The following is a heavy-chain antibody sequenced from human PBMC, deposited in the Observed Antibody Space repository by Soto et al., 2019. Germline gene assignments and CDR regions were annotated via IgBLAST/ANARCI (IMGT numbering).Heavy chain of an antibody. CDR1: GFTFSSYA. Sequence: GGSLRLSCAASGFTFSSYAMHWVRQAPGKGLEWVAVISYDGSNKYYADSVKGRFTISGDNSKNTVYLQMNSLRAEDTAVYYCARDYYGSGIPGWFDPWGQGTLVTGLL. V-gene: IGHV3-30-3*01. J-gene: IGHJ5*02. CDR3: ARDYYGSGIPGWFDP. CDR2: ISYDGSNK. D-gene: IGHD3-10*01.